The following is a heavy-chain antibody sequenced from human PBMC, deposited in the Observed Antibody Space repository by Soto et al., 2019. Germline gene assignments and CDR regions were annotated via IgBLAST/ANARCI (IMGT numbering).Heavy chain of an antibody. J-gene: IGHJ4*02. CDR3: ARGAGSGGKY. V-gene: IGHV4-38-2*01. Sequence: SETLSLTCAVSGYSISSGYYWGWIRQPPGKGLEYIGSIYHSGNTYYNPSLKSRVTISVDTSKNQFSLKLSSVTATDTAVYYCARGAGSGGKYWGQGTLVTVSS. D-gene: IGHD2-15*01. CDR2: IYHSGNT. CDR1: GYSISSGYY.